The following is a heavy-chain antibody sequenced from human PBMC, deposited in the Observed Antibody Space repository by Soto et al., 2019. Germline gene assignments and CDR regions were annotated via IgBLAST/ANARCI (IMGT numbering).Heavy chain of an antibody. Sequence: PSETLSLTCAVYGGSFSGYYWSWIRQPPGKGLEWIGEINHSGSTNYNPSLKSRVTISVDTSKNQFSLKLSSVTAADTAVYYCARGCDNDAGPPLWYYGMDVWGQGTTVTAP. CDR3: ARGCDNDAGPPLWYYGMDV. V-gene: IGHV4-34*01. CDR1: GGSFSGYY. D-gene: IGHD2-8*01. J-gene: IGHJ6*02. CDR2: INHSGST.